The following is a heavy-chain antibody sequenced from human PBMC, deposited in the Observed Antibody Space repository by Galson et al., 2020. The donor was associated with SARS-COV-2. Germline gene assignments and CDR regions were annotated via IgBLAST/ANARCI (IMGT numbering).Heavy chain of an antibody. Sequence: SETLSLTCTVSGGSISSGDYYWSWIRQPPGKGLEWIGYIYYSGSTYYNPSLKSRVTISVDTSKNQFSLKLSSVTAADTAVYYCARASGSGGSLPWGQGTLVTVSS. CDR1: GGSISSGDYY. CDR2: IYYSGST. CDR3: ARASGSGGSLP. V-gene: IGHV4-30-4*01. D-gene: IGHD2-15*01. J-gene: IGHJ4*02.